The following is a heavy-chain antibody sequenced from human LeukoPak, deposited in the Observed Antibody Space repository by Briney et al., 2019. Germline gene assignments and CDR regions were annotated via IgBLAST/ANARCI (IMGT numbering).Heavy chain of an antibody. CDR2: IYYSGIT. J-gene: IGHJ5*02. D-gene: IGHD6-13*01. CDR1: GGSISSSSYY. Sequence: SETLSLTCSVSGGSISSSSYYWGRIRQPPGMGLEWIGSIYYSGITYYNQSLKSRATVSVDTSKNQFSLNLNSVTAADTAVYYCARRNGHSWDVGNWFDPWGQGTVVTVSS. V-gene: IGHV4-39*01. CDR3: ARRNGHSWDVGNWFDP.